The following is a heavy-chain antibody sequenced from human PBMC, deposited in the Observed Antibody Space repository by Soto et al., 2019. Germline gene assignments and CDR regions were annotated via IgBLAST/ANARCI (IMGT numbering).Heavy chain of an antibody. D-gene: IGHD6-19*01. CDR3: ARARAPVAGSPNYYYGMDV. J-gene: IGHJ6*02. CDR2: IYHSGST. V-gene: IGHV4-4*02. Sequence: SETVSLTCAVSGGSISSSNWWRWVRQPPGQGLEWIGEIYHSGSTNYNPSLKSRVTISVDKSKNQFSLKLSSVTAADTAVYYCARARAPVAGSPNYYYGMDVWGQGTTVTVSS. CDR1: GGSISSSNW.